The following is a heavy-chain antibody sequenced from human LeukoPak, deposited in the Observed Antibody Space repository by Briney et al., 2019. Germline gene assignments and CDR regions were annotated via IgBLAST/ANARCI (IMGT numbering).Heavy chain of an antibody. CDR3: ARDDYGDPFDY. CDR1: GYSISSGYY. V-gene: IGHV4-38-2*02. D-gene: IGHD4-17*01. J-gene: IGHJ4*02. CDR2: IYHSGST. Sequence: PSETLSLTCTVSGYSISSGYYWGWIRQPPGKGLEWIGSIYHSGSTYYNASLKSRVTISVDTSKNQFSLKLSSVTAADTAVYYCARDDYGDPFDYWGQGTLVTVSS.